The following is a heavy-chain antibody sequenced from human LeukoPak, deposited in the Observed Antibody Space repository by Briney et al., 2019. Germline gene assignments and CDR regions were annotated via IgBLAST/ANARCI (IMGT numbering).Heavy chain of an antibody. CDR2: ISGSGGTT. V-gene: IGHV3-23*01. D-gene: IGHD3-10*01. CDR3: AKGVYGSGSYREYFEQ. Sequence: GGSLRLSCAASGFTFGTYAMSWVRQAPEKGLEWVSAISGSGGTTKYADSVNGRFTISRDNSKNTLDLQMNSLRVEDTAVYYCAKGVYGSGSYREYFEQWGQGTLVTVSS. CDR1: GFTFGTYA. J-gene: IGHJ1*01.